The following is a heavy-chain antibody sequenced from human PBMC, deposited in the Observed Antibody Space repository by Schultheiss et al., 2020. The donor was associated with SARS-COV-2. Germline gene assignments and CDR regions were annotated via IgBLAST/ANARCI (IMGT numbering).Heavy chain of an antibody. CDR2: IDPSDSYT. CDR1: GYSFTSYW. D-gene: IGHD6-6*01. Sequence: GGSLRLSCKGSGYSFTSYWIGWVRQMPGKGLEWMGRIDPSDSYTNYSPSFQGHVTISADKSISTAYLQWSSLKASDTAMYYCARWSDSHRYSSSPTDYWGQGSLVTVSS. CDR3: ARWSDSHRYSSSPTDY. V-gene: IGHV5-10-1*01. J-gene: IGHJ4*02.